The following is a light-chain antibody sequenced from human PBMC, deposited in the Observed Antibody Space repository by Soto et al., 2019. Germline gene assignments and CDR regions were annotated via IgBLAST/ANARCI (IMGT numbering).Light chain of an antibody. V-gene: IGLV1-44*01. Sequence: QSVLTQPPSASGTPGQRVTISCSGSSSNIGSNAVNWYQQLPGTAPKFLLYNNNLRPSGVPDRFSGSKSGASASLAISGLQSEDEADYYCAAWDDSLNGWVFGGGTKLTVL. CDR1: SSNIGSNA. CDR2: NNN. J-gene: IGLJ3*02. CDR3: AAWDDSLNGWV.